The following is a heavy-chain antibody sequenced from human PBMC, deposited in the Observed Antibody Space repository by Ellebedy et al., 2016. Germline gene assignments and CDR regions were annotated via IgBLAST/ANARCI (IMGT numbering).Heavy chain of an antibody. D-gene: IGHD3-10*01. CDR1: GFTFDDYA. CDR2: ISWNSGSI. J-gene: IGHJ5*02. V-gene: IGHV3-9*01. Sequence: SLKISCAASGFTFDDYAMHWVRQAPGKGLEWVSGISWNSGSIGYADSVKGRFTISRDNAKNSLYLQMNSLRAEDTALYYCAKDMTSRGFGELAWGQGTLVTVSS. CDR3: AKDMTSRGFGELA.